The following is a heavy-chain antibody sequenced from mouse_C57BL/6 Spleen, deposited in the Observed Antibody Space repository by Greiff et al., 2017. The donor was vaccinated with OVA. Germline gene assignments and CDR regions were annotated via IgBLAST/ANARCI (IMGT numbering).Heavy chain of an antibody. D-gene: IGHD2-4*01. CDR2: IGPCSGST. CDR3: ARKDYGGYWYFDV. CDR1: GYTFTDYY. J-gene: IGHJ1*03. V-gene: IGHV1-77*01. Sequence: VKLQESGAELVKPGASVKISCKASGYTFTDYYINWVKQRPGQGLEWIGKIGPCSGSTNYNQKFKGKATLTADKSSSTAYMQLSSLTSEDSAVYFCARKDYGGYWYFDVWGTGTTVTVSS.